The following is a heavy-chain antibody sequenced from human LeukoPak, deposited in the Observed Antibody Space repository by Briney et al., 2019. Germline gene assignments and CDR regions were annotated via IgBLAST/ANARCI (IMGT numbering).Heavy chain of an antibody. CDR1: GFTFSSYA. D-gene: IGHD2-15*01. V-gene: IGHV3-30-3*01. CDR3: ARDQHDIVVVVAATLGFSWYFDY. J-gene: IGHJ4*02. CDR2: ISYDGSNK. Sequence: GGSLRLSCSASGFTFSSYAMHWVRQAPGKGLEWVAVISYDGSNKYYADSVKGRFTISRDNSKNTLYLQMNSLRAEDTAVYYCARDQHDIVVVVAATLGFSWYFDYWGQGTLVTVSS.